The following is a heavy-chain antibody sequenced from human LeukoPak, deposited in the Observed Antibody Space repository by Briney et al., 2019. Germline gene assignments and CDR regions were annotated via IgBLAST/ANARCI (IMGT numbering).Heavy chain of an antibody. J-gene: IGHJ4*02. CDR3: ARQDTITTPGVDY. CDR1: GGSISSGGYY. Sequence: SETLSLTCAASGGSISSGGYYWSWIRQHPGKGLEWIGYIYYSGSTYYNPSLKSRVTISVDTSKNQFSLKLSSVTAADTAVYYCARQDTITTPGVDYWGQGTPVTVSS. D-gene: IGHD3-3*01. V-gene: IGHV4-31*11. CDR2: IYYSGST.